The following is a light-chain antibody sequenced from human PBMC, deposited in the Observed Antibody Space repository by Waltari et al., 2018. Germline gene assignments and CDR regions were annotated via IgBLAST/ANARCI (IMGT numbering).Light chain of an antibody. V-gene: IGKV2-28*01. J-gene: IGKJ3*01. CDR1: QSLLYSNGYNY. Sequence: DIVMTQSPLSLPVSPGEPASISCRSSQSLLYSNGYNYLDWYLQKPGQSPQLLIYLGSNRASAVPDRFSGSGSGTDFTLKISRVEAEDVGVYYCMQTLQTPLTFGPGTEVDIK. CDR3: MQTLQTPLT. CDR2: LGS.